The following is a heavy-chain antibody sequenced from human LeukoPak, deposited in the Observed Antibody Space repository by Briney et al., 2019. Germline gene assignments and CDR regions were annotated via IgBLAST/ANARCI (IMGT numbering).Heavy chain of an antibody. J-gene: IGHJ5*02. V-gene: IGHV4-31*03. D-gene: IGHD5-18*01. CDR3: ARVRFGAAMASRFDP. CDR2: IYYSGST. CDR1: GGSISSGGYY. Sequence: PSETLSLTCTVSGGSISSGGYYWSWIRQHPGKGLEWIGYIYYSGSTYYNPSLKSRVTISVDTSKNQFSLKLSSVTAADTAVYYSARVRFGAAMASRFDPWGQGTLVTVSS.